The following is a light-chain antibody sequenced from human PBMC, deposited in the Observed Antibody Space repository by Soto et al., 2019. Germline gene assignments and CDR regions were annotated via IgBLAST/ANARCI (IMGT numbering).Light chain of an antibody. CDR3: SSYTSSITYV. V-gene: IGLV2-14*01. CDR1: SSDVGGYNC. J-gene: IGLJ1*01. CDR2: EVT. Sequence: QSVLTQPASVSGSPGQSITISCTGTSSDVGGYNCVSWYQQHPGKAPKLMIYEVTNRPSGVSNRFSGSKSGNTASLTISGLQADDEADYYCSSYTSSITYVFGTGTKLTVL.